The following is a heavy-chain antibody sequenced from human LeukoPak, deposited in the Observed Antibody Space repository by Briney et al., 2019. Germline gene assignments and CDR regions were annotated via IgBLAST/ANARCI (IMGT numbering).Heavy chain of an antibody. V-gene: IGHV3-30-3*01. CDR3: ARVKRGGENYYGSGSARRRPSDAFDI. CDR2: ISHDGSNK. Sequence: GGSLRLSCAASGFTFSSYAMHWVRQAPGKGLEWVAVISHDGSNKYYADSVKGRFTISRDNSKNTLYLQMNSLGAEDTAVYYCARVKRGGENYYGSGSARRRPSDAFDIWGQGTMVTVSS. CDR1: GFTFSSYA. J-gene: IGHJ3*02. D-gene: IGHD3-10*01.